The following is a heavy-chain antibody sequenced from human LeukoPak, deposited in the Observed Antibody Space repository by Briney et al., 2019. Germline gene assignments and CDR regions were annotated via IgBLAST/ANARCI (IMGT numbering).Heavy chain of an antibody. Sequence: ASVKVSCKASGYTFTSYGISWVRQAPEQGLEWMGWISAYNGNTNYAQKLQGRVTMTTDTSTSTAYMELRSLRSDDTAVYYCASSLSYSSSWSLDYWGQGTLVTVSS. CDR1: GYTFTSYG. CDR3: ASSLSYSSSWSLDY. CDR2: ISAYNGNT. J-gene: IGHJ4*02. V-gene: IGHV1-18*01. D-gene: IGHD6-13*01.